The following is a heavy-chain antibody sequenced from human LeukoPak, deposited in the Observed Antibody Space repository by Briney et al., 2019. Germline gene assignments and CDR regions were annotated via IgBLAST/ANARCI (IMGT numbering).Heavy chain of an antibody. Sequence: GGFLRLSCAASGYTFSSSWMTWVRQAPGKGLEWVANINEDGTEKYFVDSVKGRFTISRDNAKNLVYLQMNSLRAEDTAVYYCAKLLIWGQGTTVSVSS. CDR1: GYTFSSSW. J-gene: IGHJ6*02. CDR2: INEDGTEK. D-gene: IGHD2-21*01. CDR3: AKLLI. V-gene: IGHV3-7*01.